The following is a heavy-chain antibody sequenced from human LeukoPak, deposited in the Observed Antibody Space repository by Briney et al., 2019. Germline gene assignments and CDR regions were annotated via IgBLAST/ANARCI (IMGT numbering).Heavy chain of an antibody. V-gene: IGHV3-23*01. CDR2: ISGSGGDT. CDR1: GFTFSNFA. D-gene: IGHD3-22*01. Sequence: GSLRLSCAASGFTFSNFAMSWVRQAPGKGLEWVSAISGSGGDTYYADSVKGRFTISRDNAKSTLCLQMNSLRAEDTALYYCAKDTLLLLYWGQGTLVTVSS. CDR3: AKDTLLLLY. J-gene: IGHJ4*02.